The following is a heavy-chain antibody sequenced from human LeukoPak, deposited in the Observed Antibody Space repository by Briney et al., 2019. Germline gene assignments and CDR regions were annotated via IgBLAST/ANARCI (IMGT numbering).Heavy chain of an antibody. V-gene: IGHV1-2*02. CDR1: GYTFTGYY. CDR2: INPNSGGT. D-gene: IGHD3-9*01. Sequence: GASVKVSCKASGYTFTGYYLHWVRQTPGQGPEWMGWINPNSGGTNYAQRFQGRISMTRDTSISTAYMELNRLRSDDTAVYYCATSHYWGQGTLVTVSS. CDR3: ATSHY. J-gene: IGHJ4*02.